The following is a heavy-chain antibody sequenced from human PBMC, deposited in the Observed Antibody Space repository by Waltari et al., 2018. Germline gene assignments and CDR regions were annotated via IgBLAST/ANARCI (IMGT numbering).Heavy chain of an antibody. CDR1: GASIRNSY. V-gene: IGHV4-39*01. CDR2: VLYSEPVP. CDR3: ARSISVTDYGMDV. J-gene: IGHJ6*02. D-gene: IGHD2-21*02. Sequence: LHESGPGEVKPSETPSLTCSVSGASIRNSYWAWVRQTPGKGLQWIGSVLYSEPVPFYNPSLRSRVAISADTSRNEVSLTLTSVTAADSAIYFCARSISVTDYGMDVWGQGTNVTVSS.